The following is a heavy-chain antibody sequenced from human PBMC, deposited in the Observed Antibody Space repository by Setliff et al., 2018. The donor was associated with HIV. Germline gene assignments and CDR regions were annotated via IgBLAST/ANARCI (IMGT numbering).Heavy chain of an antibody. V-gene: IGHV3-7*05. CDR1: GFSFSRYW. CDR2: IDHFGSEE. J-gene: IGHJ4*02. Sequence: GGSLRLSCAAPGFSFSRYWMSWVRQAPGKGLEWVAGIDHFGSEENYVASVKGRFTISRDNTKNSLHLQLDSLSAKDAAVYFCARDGHLYGQPFDYWGQGALVTVSS. D-gene: IGHD3-10*01. CDR3: ARDGHLYGQPFDY.